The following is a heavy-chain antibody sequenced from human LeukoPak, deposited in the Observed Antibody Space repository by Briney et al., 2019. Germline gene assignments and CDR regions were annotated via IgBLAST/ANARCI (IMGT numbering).Heavy chain of an antibody. Sequence: GGSLRLSCAASGFTFSSYAMSWVRQAPGKGLEWVSTISGSGADTYYADTVKGRFTISSDKSKNTVYLQMNSLGVEDTAVYYCAKHSIYGVEKQFDPWGQGTLVTVSS. D-gene: IGHD3-3*01. V-gene: IGHV3-23*01. CDR1: GFTFSSYA. J-gene: IGHJ5*02. CDR2: ISGSGADT. CDR3: AKHSIYGVEKQFDP.